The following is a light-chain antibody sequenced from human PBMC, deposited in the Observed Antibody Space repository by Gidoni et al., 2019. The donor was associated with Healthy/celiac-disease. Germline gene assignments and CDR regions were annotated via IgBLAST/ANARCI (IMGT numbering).Light chain of an antibody. CDR2: AAS. Sequence: EIVLTPSPGTLSLSPGERATHSCRASQSVSSSYLAWYQQKPGQAPRLLIYAASSRATGIPDRFSGSGSGTDFTLTISRLEPEDFAAYYCQQYGSSLYTFGQGTKLEIK. V-gene: IGKV3-20*01. J-gene: IGKJ2*01. CDR1: QSVSSSY. CDR3: QQYGSSLYT.